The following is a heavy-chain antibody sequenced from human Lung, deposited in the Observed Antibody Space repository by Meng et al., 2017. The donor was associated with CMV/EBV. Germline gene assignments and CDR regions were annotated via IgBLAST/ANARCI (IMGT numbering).Heavy chain of an antibody. CDR2: IYRSGST. D-gene: IGHD1-26*01. V-gene: IGHV4-4*02. CDR1: GVSISTDNW. Sequence: SGVSISTDNWWSWVRQPPGKGLEWIGEIYRSGSTNYSPSLKSRVTISIDRSKNQFSLRLTSVTAADTAVYYCAKEWLDATTGQFDYWGQGALVTVSS. CDR3: AKEWLDATTGQFDY. J-gene: IGHJ4*02.